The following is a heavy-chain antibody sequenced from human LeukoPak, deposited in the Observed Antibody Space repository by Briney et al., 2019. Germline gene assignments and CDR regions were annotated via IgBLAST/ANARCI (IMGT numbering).Heavy chain of an antibody. J-gene: IGHJ1*01. Sequence: GGSLRLSCAASGFTFSSYAMSWVRQAPGEGLEWVSAISGSGGSTYYADSVKGRFTISRDNSKNTLYLQMNSLRAEDTAVYYCAKDRRDDYGDFSAEYFQHWGQGTLVTVSS. V-gene: IGHV3-23*01. D-gene: IGHD4-17*01. CDR3: AKDRRDDYGDFSAEYFQH. CDR1: GFTFSSYA. CDR2: ISGSGGST.